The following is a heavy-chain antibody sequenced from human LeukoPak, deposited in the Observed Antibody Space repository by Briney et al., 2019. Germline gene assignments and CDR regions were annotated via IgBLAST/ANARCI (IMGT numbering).Heavy chain of an antibody. V-gene: IGHV1-69*06. CDR1: GGTFISYA. Sequence: ASVKVSCKASGGTFISYAISWVRQAPGQGLEWMGGIIPIFGGANYAQKFQGRVTITAHKSTSTAYMELSSLRSEDTAVYYCARDGDYGDYVPYYWGQGTLVTVSS. D-gene: IGHD4-17*01. J-gene: IGHJ4*02. CDR3: ARDGDYGDYVPYY. CDR2: IIPIFGGA.